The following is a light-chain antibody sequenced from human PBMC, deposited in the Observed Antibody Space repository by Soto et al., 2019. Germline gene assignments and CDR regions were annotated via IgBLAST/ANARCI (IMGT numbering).Light chain of an antibody. V-gene: IGKV3-20*01. CDR1: QSVGGSS. CDR2: DTS. CDR3: QQYHNSPRT. J-gene: IGKJ1*01. Sequence: ETVLTQSPGTLSLSPGERATLSCRASQSVGGSSLAWYQQRPGQAPRLLIYDTSTRATGIPDRFSGSGSGTDFTLTIGRLEPEDFAVYSCQQYHNSPRTFGQGTKVDIK.